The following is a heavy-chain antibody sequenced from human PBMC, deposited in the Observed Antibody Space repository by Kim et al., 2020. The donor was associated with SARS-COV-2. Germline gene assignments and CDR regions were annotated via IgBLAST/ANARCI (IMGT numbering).Heavy chain of an antibody. D-gene: IGHD4-17*01. J-gene: IGHJ6*02. V-gene: IGHV3-21*01. CDR2: ISSSSSYI. CDR3: ARVTTPIYYYYGMDV. Sequence: GGSLRLSCAASGFTFSSYSMNWVRQAPGKGLEWVSSISSSSSYIYYADSVKGRFTISRDNAKNSLYLQMNSLRAEDTAVYYCARVTTPIYYYYGMDVWGQGTTVTVSS. CDR1: GFTFSSYS.